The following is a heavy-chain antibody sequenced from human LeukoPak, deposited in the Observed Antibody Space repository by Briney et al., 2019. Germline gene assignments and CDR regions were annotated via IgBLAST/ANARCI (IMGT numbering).Heavy chain of an antibody. Sequence: GSLRLSCAASGFTFSSYGMHWVRQAPGKGLEWIGRIYYSGNTYYNPSLKSRVTISVDTSKNPFSLNLSSVTGADTAVYHGAIQSTQRGMVGGIGEFDCWGQGTPVTVSS. V-gene: IGHV4-59*05. J-gene: IGHJ4*02. CDR1: GFTFSSYG. CDR2: IYYSGNT. D-gene: IGHD3-16*02. CDR3: AIQSTQRGMVGGIGEFDC.